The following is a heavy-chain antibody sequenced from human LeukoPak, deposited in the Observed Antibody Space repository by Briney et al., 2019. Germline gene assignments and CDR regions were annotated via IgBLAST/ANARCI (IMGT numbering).Heavy chain of an antibody. J-gene: IGHJ4*02. V-gene: IGHV3-7*01. D-gene: IGHD4-23*01. CDR3: ARDLNSDGDY. CDR2: IKQDGSEK. CDR1: GFTFSSNW. Sequence: PGGSLRLSCAASGFTFSSNWMSWVRQAPGKGLEWVANIKQDGSEKYYVDSVKGRFTISRDNAKNSLYLQMNSLRAEDTAVYYCARDLNSDGDYWGQGTLVTVSS.